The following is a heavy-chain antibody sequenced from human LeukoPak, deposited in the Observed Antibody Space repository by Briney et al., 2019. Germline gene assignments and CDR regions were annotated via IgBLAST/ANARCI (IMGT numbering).Heavy chain of an antibody. CDR1: GGSISSGGYY. CDR2: IYYSGST. V-gene: IGHV4-31*03. Sequence: SETLSLTCTVSGGSISSGGYYWSWIRQHPGKSLEWIGYIYYSGSTYYNPSLKSRVTISVDTSKNQFSLKLSSVTAADTAVYYCARGSDSSGYYPIGVPDYWGQGTPVTVSS. D-gene: IGHD3-22*01. CDR3: ARGSDSSGYYPIGVPDY. J-gene: IGHJ4*02.